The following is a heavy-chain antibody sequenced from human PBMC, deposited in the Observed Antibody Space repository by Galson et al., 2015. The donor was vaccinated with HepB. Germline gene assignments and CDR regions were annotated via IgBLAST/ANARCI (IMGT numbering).Heavy chain of an antibody. CDR1: GGSISSYY. D-gene: IGHD3-22*01. Sequence: ETLSLTCAVSGGSISSYYWSWIRQPPGKGLEWIGYIYYSGSTYYNPSLKSRVTISVDTSKNQFSLKLSSVTAADTAVYYCARVGGDSSGYYYVFDYWGQGTLVTVSS. CDR2: IYYSGST. V-gene: IGHV4-59*12. J-gene: IGHJ4*02. CDR3: ARVGGDSSGYYYVFDY.